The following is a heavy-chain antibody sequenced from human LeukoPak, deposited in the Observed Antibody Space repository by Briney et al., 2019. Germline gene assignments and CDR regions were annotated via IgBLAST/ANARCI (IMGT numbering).Heavy chain of an antibody. CDR2: IIPIFGTA. Sequence: SVKVSCKASGGTFSSYAISWVRQAPGQGLEWMGGIIPIFGTANYAQKFQGRVTITADESTSTAYLELSSLTSEDTAVYYCARVGAGYDSSGYYIPGFYFDYWGQGTLVTVSS. CDR3: ARVGAGYDSSGYYIPGFYFDY. D-gene: IGHD3-22*01. CDR1: GGTFSSYA. J-gene: IGHJ4*02. V-gene: IGHV1-69*13.